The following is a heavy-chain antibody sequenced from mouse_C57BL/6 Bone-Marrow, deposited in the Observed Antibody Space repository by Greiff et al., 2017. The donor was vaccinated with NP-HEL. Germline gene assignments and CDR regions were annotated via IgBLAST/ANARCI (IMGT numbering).Heavy chain of an antibody. D-gene: IGHD2-5*01. CDR1: GYSFTDYN. CDR2: INPNYGTT. V-gene: IGHV1-39*01. J-gene: IGHJ3*01. CDR3: ARSRGLYSNYAWFAY. Sequence: VQLKQSGPELVKPGASVKISCKASGYSFTDYNMNWVKQSNGKSLEWIGVINPNYGTTSYNQKFKGKATLTVDQSSSTAYMQLNSLTSEDSAVYYCARSRGLYSNYAWFAYWGQGTLVTVSA.